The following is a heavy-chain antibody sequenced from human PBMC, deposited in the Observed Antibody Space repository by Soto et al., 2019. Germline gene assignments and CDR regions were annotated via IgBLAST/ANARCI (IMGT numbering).Heavy chain of an antibody. V-gene: IGHV3-23*01. J-gene: IGHJ6*03. D-gene: IGHD1-7*01. Sequence: GSLRLSCAASGFTFSSYAMSWVRQAPGKGLEWVSAISGSGGSTYYADSVKGRFTISRDNSKNTLYLQMNSLRAEDTAVYYCAKSNYDLYYYYMDVWGKGTTVTVSS. CDR2: ISGSGGST. CDR1: GFTFSSYA. CDR3: AKSNYDLYYYYMDV.